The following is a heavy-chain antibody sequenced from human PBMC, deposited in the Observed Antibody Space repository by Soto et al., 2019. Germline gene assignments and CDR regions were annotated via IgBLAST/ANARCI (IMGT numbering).Heavy chain of an antibody. Sequence: GGSLRLSCAASGFTFDDYGMSWVRQAPGKGLEWVSGINWNGGSTGYADSVKGRFTISRDNAKNSLYLQMNSLRAEDTALYYCARGSGRYSSGQNSLDPWGQGTLVTVSS. D-gene: IGHD6-19*01. CDR2: INWNGGST. CDR1: GFTFDDYG. CDR3: ARGSGRYSSGQNSLDP. J-gene: IGHJ5*02. V-gene: IGHV3-20*04.